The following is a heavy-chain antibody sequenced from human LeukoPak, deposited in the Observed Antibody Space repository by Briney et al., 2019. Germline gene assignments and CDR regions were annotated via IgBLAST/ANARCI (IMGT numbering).Heavy chain of an antibody. CDR3: AGDGYNSRRFFDY. CDR1: GYTFTSYG. V-gene: IGHV1-18*01. CDR2: SSAYNGNT. D-gene: IGHD5-24*01. J-gene: IGHJ4*02. Sequence: ASVKVSCKASGYTFTSYGVSWVRQAPGQGLEWMGWSSAYNGNTNYAQKLQGRVTLTTDTSTNTAYMELRSLRSDDTAVYYCAGDGYNSRRFFDYWGQGTLVTVSS.